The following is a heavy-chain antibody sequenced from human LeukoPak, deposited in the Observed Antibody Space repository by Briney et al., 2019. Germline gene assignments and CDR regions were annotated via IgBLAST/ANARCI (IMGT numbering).Heavy chain of an antibody. CDR2: ISGSGDNT. CDR1: GFSFNNYA. J-gene: IGHJ4*02. V-gene: IGHV3-23*01. CDR3: AKDRGVTLIPFDY. Sequence: GGSLRLSCAAFGFSFNNYAMSWVRQAPGKGLEWVSAISGSGDNTYYADSVKGRFTISRDISKNRLYLQMNSLRAEDTAIYYCAKDRGVTLIPFDYWGQGTLVTVSS. D-gene: IGHD2-21*02.